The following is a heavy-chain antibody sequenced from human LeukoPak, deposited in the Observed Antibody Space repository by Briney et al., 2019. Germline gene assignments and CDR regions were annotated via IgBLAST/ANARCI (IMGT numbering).Heavy chain of an antibody. CDR2: IYYSGST. J-gene: IGHJ6*02. D-gene: IGHD6-19*01. CDR1: GGSISSSSYY. V-gene: IGHV4-39*01. CDR3: ARQPGYSSGWTPTYYYYGMDV. Sequence: SETLSLTCTVSGGSISSSSYYWGWIRQPPGKGLEWIGSIYYSGSTYYNPSLKSRVTISVDTSKNQFSLNLSSVTAADTAVYCCARQPGYSSGWTPTYYYYGMDVWGQGTTVTVSS.